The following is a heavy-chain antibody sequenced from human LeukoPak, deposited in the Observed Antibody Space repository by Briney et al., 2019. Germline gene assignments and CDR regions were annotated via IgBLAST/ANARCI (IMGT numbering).Heavy chain of an antibody. CDR2: INPSGGST. V-gene: IGHV1-46*01. Sequence: GASVKVSCKASGYTFTSYYMHRVRQAPGQGLEWMGIINPSGGSTSYAQKFQGRVTMTRDTSTSTVYMELSSLRSEDTAVYYCARAPGDYYMDVWGKGTTVTVSS. D-gene: IGHD7-27*01. CDR3: ARAPGDYYMDV. J-gene: IGHJ6*03. CDR1: GYTFTSYY.